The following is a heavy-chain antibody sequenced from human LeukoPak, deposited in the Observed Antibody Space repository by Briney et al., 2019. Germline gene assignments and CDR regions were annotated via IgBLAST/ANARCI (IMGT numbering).Heavy chain of an antibody. J-gene: IGHJ5*02. CDR2: INHSGST. CDR1: GGSFSGYY. CDR3: ARSQAVIINHNWFDP. Sequence: SETLSLTCAVYGGSFSGYYWSWIRQPPGKGLEWIGEINHSGSTNYNPSLKSRVTISVDTSKNQFSLKLSSVTAADTAVYYCARSQAVIINHNWFDPRGQGTLVTVSS. D-gene: IGHD3-16*02. V-gene: IGHV4-34*01.